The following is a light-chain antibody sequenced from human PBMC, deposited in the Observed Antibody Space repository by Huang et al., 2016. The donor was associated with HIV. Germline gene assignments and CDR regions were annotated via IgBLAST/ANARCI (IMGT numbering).Light chain of an antibody. CDR3: QQRSVWPPTLT. J-gene: IGKJ4*01. CDR2: DAS. Sequence: EIVLTQSPATLSLSPGERATLSCRASQSVNTQLAWFQQRPGQAPRLLIYDASTRATGIPARFSGSWSGTDFTLTISSPEPADVAVYYCQQRSVWPPTLTFGGGTRVEIK. CDR1: QSVNTQ. V-gene: IGKV3-11*01.